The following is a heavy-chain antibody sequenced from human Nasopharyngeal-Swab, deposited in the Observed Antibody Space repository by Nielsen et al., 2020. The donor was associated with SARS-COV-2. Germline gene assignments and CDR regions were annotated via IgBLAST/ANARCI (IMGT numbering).Heavy chain of an antibody. J-gene: IGHJ6*03. Sequence: SQTLSLTCTVSGGSISSSSYYWGWIRQPPGKGLEWIGSIYYSGSTYYNPSLKSRVTISVDTSKNQFSLKLSSVTAADTAVYYCARDYYYYMDVWGKGTTVTVSS. CDR3: ARDYYYYMDV. CDR2: IYYSGST. CDR1: GGSISSSSYY. V-gene: IGHV4-39*07.